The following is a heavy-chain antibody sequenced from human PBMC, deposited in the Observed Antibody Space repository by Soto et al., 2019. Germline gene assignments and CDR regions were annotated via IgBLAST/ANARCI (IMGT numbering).Heavy chain of an antibody. V-gene: IGHV1-58*02. CDR3: AAGGYHFWSGSTFDY. Sequence: PVKGACKAAGFALTSSAMEWGRHARGQRLEWIGWIVVGSGNTNYAQKFQERVTITRDMSTSTAYMELSSLRSEDTAVYYCAAGGYHFWSGSTFDYWGQRTLVTVSS. D-gene: IGHD3-3*01. J-gene: IGHJ4*02. CDR2: IVVGSGNT. CDR1: GFALTSSA.